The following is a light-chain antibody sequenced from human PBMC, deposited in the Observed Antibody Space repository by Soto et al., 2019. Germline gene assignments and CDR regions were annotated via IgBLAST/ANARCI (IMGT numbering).Light chain of an antibody. CDR3: SSYTSTSTYV. Sequence: QSVLTQPGSVSGSPGQSITISCTGTSSDVGGYNYVSWYQQYPGKAPKLMIYHVSNRPSGVSNRFSGSKSGNSASLTISGLQPEDEADYYCSSYTSTSTYVFGTGTKLTVL. CDR2: HVS. CDR1: SSDVGGYNY. V-gene: IGLV2-14*01. J-gene: IGLJ1*01.